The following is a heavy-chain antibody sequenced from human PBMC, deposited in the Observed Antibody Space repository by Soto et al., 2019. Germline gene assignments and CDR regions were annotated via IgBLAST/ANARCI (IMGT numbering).Heavy chain of an antibody. CDR1: GGSISSSSYY. V-gene: IGHV4-39*01. Sequence: GGSISSSSYYWGWIRQPPGKGLEWIGEINHSGSTNYNPSLKSRVTISVDTSKNQFSLKLSSVTAADTAVYYCARQVGIAAAGTWDYWGQGTLVTVS. J-gene: IGHJ4*02. CDR3: ARQVGIAAAGTWDY. D-gene: IGHD6-13*01. CDR2: INHSGST.